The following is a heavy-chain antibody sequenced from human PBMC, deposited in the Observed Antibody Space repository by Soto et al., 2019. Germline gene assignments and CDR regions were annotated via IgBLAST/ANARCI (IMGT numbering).Heavy chain of an antibody. D-gene: IGHD2-15*01. V-gene: IGHV3-74*01. J-gene: IGHJ6*03. Sequence: EVQLVESGGGLVQPGGSLRLSCVASGFTFSNYWMYWVRQAPGEGLVWVSRINNDGSVSSYADSVKGRLTISRDNFKNTLYLQMDSLRAEDTAVYYCARGDCVGGTCYSLAGSFYYYMDVWGKGTTVTVFS. CDR2: INNDGSVS. CDR1: GFTFSNYW. CDR3: ARGDCVGGTCYSLAGSFYYYMDV.